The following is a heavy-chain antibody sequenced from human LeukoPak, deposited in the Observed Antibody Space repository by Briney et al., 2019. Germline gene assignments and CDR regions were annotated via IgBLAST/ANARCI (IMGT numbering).Heavy chain of an antibody. D-gene: IGHD1-26*01. V-gene: IGHV1-2*02. J-gene: IGHJ3*02. CDR1: GYTFTGYY. CDR2: INPHSGGT. CDR3: ARVKRVGAADAFDI. Sequence: ASVKVSCKASGYTFTGYYMHWVRQAPGQGLEWMGWINPHSGGTNYAPKFQGRVTMTRDTSISTAYMELSRLRSDVTAVYYCARVKRVGAADAFDIWGQGTMVTVSS.